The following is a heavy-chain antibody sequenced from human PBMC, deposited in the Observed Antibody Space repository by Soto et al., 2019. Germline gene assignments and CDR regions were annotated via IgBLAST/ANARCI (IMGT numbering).Heavy chain of an antibody. CDR3: SRFIMVGGWFHPNYYHSMDV. D-gene: IGHD6-19*01. J-gene: IGHJ6*02. CDR1: GYTFSNYG. Sequence: QVQLVQSGAEVKKPGASVTVSCKTSGYTFSNYGINWVRQAPGQGLEWMGWISGDNGNTNYAQNFQGRDTTTTDTSPGTVYMELTSLNSDDTAIYYCSRFIMVGGWFHPNYYHSMDVWGQGTTVTVSS. V-gene: IGHV1-18*01. CDR2: ISGDNGNT.